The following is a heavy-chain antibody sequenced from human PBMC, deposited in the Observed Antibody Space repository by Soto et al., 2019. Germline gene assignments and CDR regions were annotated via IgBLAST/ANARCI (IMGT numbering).Heavy chain of an antibody. D-gene: IGHD5-18*01. Sequence: EVQLLESGGGLVQPGGSLRLSCAASGFTFSSFALSWVSQAPGMGLEWVSAISGSGDGTDYADSVKGRFTISRDNSKNTLYLQMNSLRAEDTAVYYCAGPGYSSQDYWGQGVLVTVSS. CDR2: ISGSGDGT. CDR1: GFTFSSFA. V-gene: IGHV3-23*01. J-gene: IGHJ4*02. CDR3: AGPGYSSQDY.